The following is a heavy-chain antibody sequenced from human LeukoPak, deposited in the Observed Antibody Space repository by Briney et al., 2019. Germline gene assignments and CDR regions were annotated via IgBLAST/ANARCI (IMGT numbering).Heavy chain of an antibody. CDR2: VYYSGNT. Sequence: SETLSLTCTVSGGPMSADHWNWIPQPPGKGLEWIGYVYYSGNTNYNPSLKSRVTISIDTSKNQFSLKLRSVTAADTAVYYCARRNDFGIWGQGTMVTVSS. V-gene: IGHV4-59*08. CDR1: GGPMSADH. J-gene: IGHJ3*02. CDR3: ARRNDFGI.